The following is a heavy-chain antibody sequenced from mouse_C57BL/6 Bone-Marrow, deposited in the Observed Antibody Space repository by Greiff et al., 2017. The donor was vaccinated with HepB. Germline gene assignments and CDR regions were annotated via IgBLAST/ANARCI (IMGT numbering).Heavy chain of an antibody. V-gene: IGHV1-54*01. J-gene: IGHJ4*01. CDR1: GYAFTNYL. D-gene: IGHD2-3*01. CDR3: ARPDGYYVDYAMDY. Sequence: VQLQQSGAELVRPGTSVKVSCKASGYAFTNYLIEWVKQRPGQGLEWIGVINPGSGGTNYNEKFKSKATLTVDTSSSTAYMQLSSLTSEDSAVYYCARPDGYYVDYAMDYWGQGTSVTVSS. CDR2: INPGSGGT.